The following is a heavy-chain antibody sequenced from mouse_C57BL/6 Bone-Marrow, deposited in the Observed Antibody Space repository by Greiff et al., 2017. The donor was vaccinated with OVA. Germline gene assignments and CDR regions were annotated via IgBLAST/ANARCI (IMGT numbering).Heavy chain of an antibody. CDR2: IWSGGST. CDR3: ARDTTVVADRYFDV. V-gene: IGHV2-2*01. CDR1: GFSLTSYG. Sequence: QVQLKQSGPGLVQPSQSLSITCTVSGFSLTSYGVHWVRQSPGKGLEWLGVIWSGGSTDYTAAFISRLSISKDNSKSHVFFKMHSLQVDDTARDDCARDTTVVADRYFDVWGTGTTVTVSS. D-gene: IGHD1-1*01. J-gene: IGHJ1*03.